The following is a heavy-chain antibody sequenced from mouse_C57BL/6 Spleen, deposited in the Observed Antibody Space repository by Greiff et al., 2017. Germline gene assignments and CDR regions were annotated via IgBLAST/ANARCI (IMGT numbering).Heavy chain of an antibody. D-gene: IGHD1-1*02. V-gene: IGHV1-82*01. CDR1: GYAFNSSC. J-gene: IGHJ2*01. Sequence: VQLQQSGPELVKPGASVKISCKASGYAFNSSCMHWVKQRPGQGLEWIGRIYPGDGDTNYNGKFKGKATLTADQSSSTAYMQLSSLTSEDSAVYFCASGGSLDYWGQGTTLTVSS. CDR3: ASGGSLDY. CDR2: IYPGDGDT.